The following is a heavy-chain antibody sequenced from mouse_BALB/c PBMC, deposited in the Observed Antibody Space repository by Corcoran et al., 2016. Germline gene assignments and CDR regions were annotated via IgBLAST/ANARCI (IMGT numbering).Heavy chain of an antibody. V-gene: IGHV1-26*01. CDR2: INPYNGAT. Sequence: EVQLQQSGPELVKPGASVKISCKASGYSFTGYYMHCVKQSHVKSLEWIGRINPYNGATSYNQNFKDKASLTVDKSSSTAYMELHSLTSEDSAVYYCARWDGYYWYFDVWGAGTTVTVSS. D-gene: IGHD2-3*01. CDR1: GYSFTGYY. J-gene: IGHJ1*01. CDR3: ARWDGYYWYFDV.